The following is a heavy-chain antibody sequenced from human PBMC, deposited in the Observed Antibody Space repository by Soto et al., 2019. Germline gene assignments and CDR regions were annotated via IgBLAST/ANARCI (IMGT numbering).Heavy chain of an antibody. J-gene: IGHJ4*02. D-gene: IGHD2-2*01. Sequence: EVQLVESGGGLAQPGGSLRLSCAASGFTFSSYEMNWVRQAPGKTLEWVSYISSAGDSSYYADSVKGRFTISRDNAKNSLSLQMNSLRVEDTAVYYCARVYCSTTTCHVQAFDSWGQGNLVTVSS. CDR3: ARVYCSTTTCHVQAFDS. CDR1: GFTFSSYE. CDR2: ISSAGDSS. V-gene: IGHV3-48*03.